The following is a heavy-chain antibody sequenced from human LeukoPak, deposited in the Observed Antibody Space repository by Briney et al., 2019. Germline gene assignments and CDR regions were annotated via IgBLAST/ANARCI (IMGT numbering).Heavy chain of an antibody. Sequence: SETLSLTCTVSGGSISSYYWSWIRQPAGKGLEWIGRIYSSGSTNYNPSLKSRVTMSVDTSKNQFSLRLRSVTAADTAVYYCARQIASAGTAGFDFWGQGALVTVSS. D-gene: IGHD6-13*01. J-gene: IGHJ4*02. V-gene: IGHV4-4*07. CDR2: IYSSGST. CDR1: GGSISSYY. CDR3: ARQIASAGTAGFDF.